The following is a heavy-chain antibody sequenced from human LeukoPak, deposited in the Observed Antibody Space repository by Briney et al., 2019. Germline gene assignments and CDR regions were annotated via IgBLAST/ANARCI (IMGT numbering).Heavy chain of an antibody. V-gene: IGHV3-30*02. CDR3: ARGADGVSSNSRGWFDP. D-gene: IGHD2-15*01. J-gene: IGHJ5*02. CDR2: IRYDGSDE. CDR1: GFTFSNYG. Sequence: GGSLRLSCAASGFTFSNYGIHWVRQAPGKGLEWVAFIRYDGSDEYYAESVKGRFTISRDNSKNTLHLQMNSLRDEDRAVYYCARGADGVSSNSRGWFDPWGQGTLVTVSS.